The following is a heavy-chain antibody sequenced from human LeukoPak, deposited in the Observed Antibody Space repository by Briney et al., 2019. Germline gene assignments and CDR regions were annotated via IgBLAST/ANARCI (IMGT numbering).Heavy chain of an antibody. D-gene: IGHD3-3*01. CDR2: ISAYNGNT. J-gene: IGHJ5*02. CDR3: ARDLLTITIFGVFTNNWFDP. V-gene: IGHV1-18*01. CDR1: DYTFTSYG. Sequence: ASVKVSCKASDYTFTSYGISWVRQAPGQGLEWMGWISAYNGNTNYAQKLQGRVTMTTDTSTSTAYMELRSLRSDDTAVYYCARDLLTITIFGVFTNNWFDPWGQGTLATVSS.